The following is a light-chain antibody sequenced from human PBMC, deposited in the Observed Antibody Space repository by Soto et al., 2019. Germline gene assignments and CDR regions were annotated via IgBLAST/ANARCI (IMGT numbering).Light chain of an antibody. CDR1: TGDVTHGRW. V-gene: IGLV7-46*01. CDR2: DTS. J-gene: IGLJ7*01. CDR3: LLFYDGVAV. Sequence: QAVVTQEPSLTVSPGGTVTLTCGSSTGDVTHGRWPYWLQQRPGQVPRTLIHDTSNKHSWTPARFSASLLGGKAALTLSGAQPEDEAAYCCLLFYDGVAVFGGGTQLTVL.